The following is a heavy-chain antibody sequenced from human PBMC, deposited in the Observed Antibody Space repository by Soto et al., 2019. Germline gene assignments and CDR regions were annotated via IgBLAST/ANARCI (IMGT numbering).Heavy chain of an antibody. CDR3: AKVRVSGIGVVVAATVGMDV. CDR2: ISYDGSNK. CDR1: GFTFSSYG. J-gene: IGHJ6*02. V-gene: IGHV3-30*18. Sequence: QVQLVESGGGVVQPGRSLRLSCAASGFTFSSYGMHWVRQAPGKGLEWVAVISYDGSNKYYADSVKGRFTISRDNSKNTLYLQMNSLRAEGTAVYYCAKVRVSGIGVVVAATVGMDVWGQGTTVTVSS. D-gene: IGHD2-15*01.